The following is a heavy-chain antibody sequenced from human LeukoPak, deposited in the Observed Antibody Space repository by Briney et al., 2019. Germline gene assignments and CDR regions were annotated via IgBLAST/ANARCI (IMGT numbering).Heavy chain of an antibody. CDR2: ISGSGGST. J-gene: IGHJ4*02. Sequence: GGSLRLSCAASGFTFSSYAMSWVRQAPGKELEWVSAISGSGGSTYYADSVKGRFTISRDNSKNTLYLQMNSLRAEDTAVYYCATPPTWIQPWPYYFDYWGQGTLVTVSS. V-gene: IGHV3-23*01. CDR1: GFTFSSYA. D-gene: IGHD5-18*01. CDR3: ATPPTWIQPWPYYFDY.